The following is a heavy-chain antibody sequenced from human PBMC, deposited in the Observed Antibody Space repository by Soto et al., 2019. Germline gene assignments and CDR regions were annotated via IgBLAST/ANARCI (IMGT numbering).Heavy chain of an antibody. V-gene: IGHV3-21*01. CDR1: GFTFSSYT. CDR2: ISSGSSYI. J-gene: IGHJ6*02. CDR3: AKGILSATIGPYAMDV. Sequence: PGGSLRLSCAASGFTFSSYTMNWVRQAPGKGLEWISSISSGSSYIYYADSVKGRFTISRDNSKNTLYVQVNSLRPEDTAVYYCAKGILSATIGPYAMDVWGQGTTVTVSS. D-gene: IGHD3-16*01.